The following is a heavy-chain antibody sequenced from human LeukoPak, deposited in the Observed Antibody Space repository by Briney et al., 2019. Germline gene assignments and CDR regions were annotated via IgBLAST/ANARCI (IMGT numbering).Heavy chain of an antibody. J-gene: IGHJ4*02. Sequence: SETLSLTCAVSGGGSFTDYSWNWIRQSPGKGLEWVGEVTHAAILNYNPSLKGRIAISVDTSKNQVSLKLDAMTAADTAMYYCARGRGEAAGLDHWGQGTLVTVSS. CDR2: VTHAAIL. CDR1: GGGSFTDYS. CDR3: ARGRGEAAGLDH. D-gene: IGHD6-13*01. V-gene: IGHV4-34*01.